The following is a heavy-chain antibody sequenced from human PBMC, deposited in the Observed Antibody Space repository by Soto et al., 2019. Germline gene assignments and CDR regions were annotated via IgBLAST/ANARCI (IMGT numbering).Heavy chain of an antibody. CDR1: GYSFTSYW. V-gene: IGHV5-51*01. D-gene: IGHD3-22*01. Sequence: PGESLKISCKGSGYSFTSYWIGWVRQMPGKGLEWMGIIYPGDSDTRYSPSFQGQVTISADKSISTAYLQWSSLKASDTAMYYCARQIPYYYDSSGYPYYFDYWGQGTLVTVSS. CDR2: IYPGDSDT. CDR3: ARQIPYYYDSSGYPYYFDY. J-gene: IGHJ4*02.